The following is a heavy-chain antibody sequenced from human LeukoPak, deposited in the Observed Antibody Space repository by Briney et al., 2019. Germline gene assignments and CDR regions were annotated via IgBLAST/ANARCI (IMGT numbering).Heavy chain of an antibody. CDR3: ARRAIVATIIAAFDI. V-gene: IGHV4-39*01. J-gene: IGHJ3*02. D-gene: IGHD5-12*01. CDR1: GGSISSSSYY. CDR2: ISYSGGT. Sequence: SETLSLTCTVSGGSISSSSYYWGWIRQPPGKGLEWIGSISYSGGTYYNPSLKSRVTISVDTSKNQFSLKLTSVTAADTAVYFCARRAIVATIIAAFDIWGQGTMVTVSS.